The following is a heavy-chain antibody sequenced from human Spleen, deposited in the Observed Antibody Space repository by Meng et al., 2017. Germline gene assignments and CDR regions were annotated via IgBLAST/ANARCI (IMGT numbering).Heavy chain of an antibody. Sequence: QVQLQESGPGLVKPSGTLSLTCAVSGGSINSRNWWSWVRQPPGKGLEWIGESYHSGSTNYNPSLKSRVTISVDKSKNQFSLNLTSVTAADTAVYYCAREWYISGRYYFDYWGQGTLVTVSS. V-gene: IGHV4-4*02. CDR1: GGSINSRNW. J-gene: IGHJ4*02. D-gene: IGHD6-19*01. CDR2: SYHSGST. CDR3: AREWYISGRYYFDY.